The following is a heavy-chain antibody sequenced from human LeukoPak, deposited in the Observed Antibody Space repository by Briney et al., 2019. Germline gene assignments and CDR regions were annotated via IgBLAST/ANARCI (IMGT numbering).Heavy chain of an antibody. CDR3: ARDGKRVTTQFYYYGIDL. CDR1: GFTFDDYG. Sequence: PGGSLRLSYTAAGFTFDDYGMSWVRQIPGKGLEWVAGITWNGGSTDYAVSVRGRFTISRDNAKKSVYLQMNSLRAEDAALYHCARDGKRVTTQFYYYGIDLWGQGTTVTVSS. V-gene: IGHV3-20*01. CDR2: ITWNGGST. J-gene: IGHJ6*02. D-gene: IGHD3-3*01.